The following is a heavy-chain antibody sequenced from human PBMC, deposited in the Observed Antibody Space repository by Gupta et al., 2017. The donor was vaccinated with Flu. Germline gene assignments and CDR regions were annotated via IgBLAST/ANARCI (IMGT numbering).Heavy chain of an antibody. CDR3: ARDLVVVGAATNLGRDYYYDMDV. J-gene: IGHJ6*02. V-gene: IGHV1-18*01. CDR2: ISAYNGNP. D-gene: IGHD2-15*01. Sequence: QVQLVQSGAEVKKPGASVKVSCKASGYTFTSYGISWVRQAHGQGLEWMGWISAYNGNPHYAQKLPGRVTMTTDTSTSTADMELRSLRSDDTDEYYCARDLVVVGAATNLGRDYYYDMDVWGQGTTGTVA. CDR1: GYTFTSYG.